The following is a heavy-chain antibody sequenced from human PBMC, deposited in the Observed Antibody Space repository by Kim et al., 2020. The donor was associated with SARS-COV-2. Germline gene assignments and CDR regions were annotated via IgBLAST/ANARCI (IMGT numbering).Heavy chain of an antibody. J-gene: IGHJ6*02. V-gene: IGHV3-48*03. CDR1: GFTFSSYE. D-gene: IGHD6-13*01. Sequence: GGSLRLSCAASGFTFSSYEMNWVRQAPGKGLEWVSYISSSGSTIYYADSVKGRFTISRDNAKNSLYLQMNSLRAEDTAVYYCAREIAAAGQYYYYYYGMDVWGQGTTVTVSS. CDR2: ISSSGSTI. CDR3: AREIAAAGQYYYYYYGMDV.